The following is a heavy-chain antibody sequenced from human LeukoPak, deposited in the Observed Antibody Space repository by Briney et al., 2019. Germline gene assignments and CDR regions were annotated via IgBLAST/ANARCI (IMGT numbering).Heavy chain of an antibody. D-gene: IGHD2-15*01. J-gene: IGHJ4*02. CDR3: ARVNCSGGSCYFDY. V-gene: IGHV4-39*07. CDR1: GGSISNNNYY. CDR2: IFYSGST. Sequence: PSETLSLTCTISGGSISNNNYYWGWIRQPPGKGLEWIGSIFYSGSTYYNPSLKSRVTISVDTSKNQFSLKLSSVTAADTAVYYCARVNCSGGSCYFDYWGQGTLVTVSS.